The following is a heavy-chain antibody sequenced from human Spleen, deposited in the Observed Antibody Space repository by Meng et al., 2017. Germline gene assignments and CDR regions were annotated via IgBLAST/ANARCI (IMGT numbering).Heavy chain of an antibody. CDR3: AKGGGAYGSGSTHLD. V-gene: IGHV3-23*01. D-gene: IGHD3-10*01. CDR2: ISGSGGST. CDR1: GFTFSSYA. Sequence: GESLKISCAASGFTFSSYAMSWVRQAPGKGLEWVSAISGSGGSTYYADSVKGRFTISRDNSKNTLYLQMNSLRAEDTAVYYCAKGGGAYGSGSTHLDWGQGTLVTVSS. J-gene: IGHJ4*02.